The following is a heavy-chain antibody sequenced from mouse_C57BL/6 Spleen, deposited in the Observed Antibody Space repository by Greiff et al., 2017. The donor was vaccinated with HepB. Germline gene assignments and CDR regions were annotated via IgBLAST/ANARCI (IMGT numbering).Heavy chain of an antibody. CDR3: ARYDSWFAY. CDR1: GYAFSSSW. J-gene: IGHJ3*01. D-gene: IGHD2-4*01. Sequence: VQLQQSGPELVKPGASVKISCKASGYAFSSSWMNWVKQRPGKGLEWIGRIYPGDGDTNYNGKFKGKATLTADKSSSTASMQLSSLTSEDSAVYFCARYDSWFAYWGQGTLVTVSA. V-gene: IGHV1-82*01. CDR2: IYPGDGDT.